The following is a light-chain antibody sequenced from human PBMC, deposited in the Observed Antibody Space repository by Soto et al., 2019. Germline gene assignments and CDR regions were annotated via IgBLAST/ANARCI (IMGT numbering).Light chain of an antibody. CDR2: EVS. Sequence: QSALTQPASVSGSPGQSITISCTGTSSDVGAYNYVSWYQHHPGKAPKLMIYEVSNRPSGVSNRFSGSKSGNTASLTISGLQAEDAADYFCSSYTSSSSLVFGPGTKLTVL. CDR3: SSYTSSSSLV. CDR1: SSDVGAYNY. V-gene: IGLV2-14*01. J-gene: IGLJ1*01.